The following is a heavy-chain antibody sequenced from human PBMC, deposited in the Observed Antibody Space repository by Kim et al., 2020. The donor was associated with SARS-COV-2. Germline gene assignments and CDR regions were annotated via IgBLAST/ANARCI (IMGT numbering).Heavy chain of an antibody. CDR2: IYYSGST. J-gene: IGHJ4*02. V-gene: IGHV4-59*01. CDR1: GGSISSYY. Sequence: SETLSLTCTVSGGSISSYYWSWIRQPPGKGLEWIGYIYYSGSTNYNPSLKSRVTISVDTSKNQFSLKLSSVTAADTAVYYCARIGRAAAGIDRLYYFDYWGQGTLVTVSS. CDR3: ARIGRAAAGIDRLYYFDY. D-gene: IGHD6-13*01.